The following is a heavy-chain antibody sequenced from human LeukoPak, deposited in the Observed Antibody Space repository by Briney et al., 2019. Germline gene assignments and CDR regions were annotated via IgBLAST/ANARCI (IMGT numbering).Heavy chain of an antibody. D-gene: IGHD5-18*01. CDR2: IIPIFGTA. V-gene: IGHV1-69*05. CDR1: GGTFSSYA. J-gene: IGHJ4*02. CDR3: AREGGYSYGSLGY. Sequence: SVKVSCKASGGTFSSYAISWMRQAPGQGLEWMGRIIPIFGTANYAQKFQGRVMITTDESTSTAYMELSSLRSEDAAVYYCAREGGYSYGSLGYWGQGTLVTVSS.